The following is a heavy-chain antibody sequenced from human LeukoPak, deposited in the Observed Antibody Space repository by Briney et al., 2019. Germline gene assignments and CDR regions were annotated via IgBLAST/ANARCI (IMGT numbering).Heavy chain of an antibody. CDR3: ARVSSGWYGYNWFDP. CDR2: IIPIFGTA. D-gene: IGHD6-19*01. CDR1: GYTFNKYG. Sequence: AVKVSCKASGYTFNKYGITWVRQAPGQGVEWMGGIIPIFGTANYAQKFQGRVTITADESTSTAYMELSSLRSEDTAVYYCARVSSGWYGYNWFDPWGQGTLVTVSS. J-gene: IGHJ5*02. V-gene: IGHV1-69*13.